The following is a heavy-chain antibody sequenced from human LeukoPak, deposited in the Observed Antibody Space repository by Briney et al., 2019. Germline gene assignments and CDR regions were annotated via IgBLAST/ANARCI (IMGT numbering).Heavy chain of an antibody. V-gene: IGHV1-69*13. Sequence: ASVKVSCKASGGTFSSYAISWVRQAPGQGLEWMGGIIPIFGTANYAQKFQGRVTITADESTSTAYMELSSLRSEDTAVYYCARGVTVISNYYYYYMGVWGKGTTVTVSS. CDR1: GGTFSSYA. J-gene: IGHJ6*03. D-gene: IGHD4-11*01. CDR2: IIPIFGTA. CDR3: ARGVTVISNYYYYYMGV.